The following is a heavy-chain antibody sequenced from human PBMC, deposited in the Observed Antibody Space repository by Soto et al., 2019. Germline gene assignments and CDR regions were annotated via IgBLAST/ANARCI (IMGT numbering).Heavy chain of an antibody. Sequence: GGSLRLSCAASGFTFSSYGMHWVRQAPGKGLEWVAVIWYDGSNKYYADSVKGRFTISRDNSKNTLYLQMNSLRAEDTAVYYCARQSRVRGVEYYCYGMDVWGQGTTVTVSS. J-gene: IGHJ6*02. D-gene: IGHD3-10*01. CDR2: IWYDGSNK. CDR1: GFTFSSYG. CDR3: ARQSRVRGVEYYCYGMDV. V-gene: IGHV3-33*01.